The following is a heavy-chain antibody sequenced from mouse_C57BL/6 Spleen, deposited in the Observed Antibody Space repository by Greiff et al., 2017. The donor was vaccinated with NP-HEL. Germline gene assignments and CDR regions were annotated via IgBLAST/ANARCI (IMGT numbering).Heavy chain of an antibody. CDR2: IDPENGDT. D-gene: IGHD2-4*01. CDR1: GFNIKDDY. V-gene: IGHV14-4*01. CDR3: TKGDYDEAWFAY. Sequence: EVKLMESGAELVRPGASVKLSCTASGFNIKDDYMHWVKQRPEQGLEWIGWIDPENGDTEYASKFQGKATITADTSSNTAYLQLSSLTSEDTAVYYCTKGDYDEAWFAYWGQGTLVTVSA. J-gene: IGHJ3*01.